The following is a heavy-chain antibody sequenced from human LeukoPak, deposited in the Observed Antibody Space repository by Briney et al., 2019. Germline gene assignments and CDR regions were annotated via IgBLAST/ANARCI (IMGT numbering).Heavy chain of an antibody. J-gene: IGHJ4*02. Sequence: ASVKVSCKASGYIFTNYGISWVRQAPGQGLEWMEWISTNKGNTNYAQKLQGRVTLTTDTSSSTAYMELRSLRSDDTAVYYCARDLVKAPIGGYWGQGTLVTVSS. D-gene: IGHD3-9*01. V-gene: IGHV1-18*01. CDR1: GYIFTNYG. CDR3: ARDLVKAPIGGY. CDR2: ISTNKGNT.